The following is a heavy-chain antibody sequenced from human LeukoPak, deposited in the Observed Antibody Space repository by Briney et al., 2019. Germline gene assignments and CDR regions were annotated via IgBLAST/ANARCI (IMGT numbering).Heavy chain of an antibody. Sequence: QPGGSLRLSCAVSGFSITNNYMSWVRQAPGKGLEWVSVFYVGGATYYADSMKGRFTISRDNSENTLYLQMKSLRAEDTAVYYCARGDGYNFFDYWGQGTLVTVSS. D-gene: IGHD5-24*01. CDR3: ARGDGYNFFDY. CDR2: FYVGGAT. V-gene: IGHV3-53*01. CDR1: GFSITNNY. J-gene: IGHJ4*02.